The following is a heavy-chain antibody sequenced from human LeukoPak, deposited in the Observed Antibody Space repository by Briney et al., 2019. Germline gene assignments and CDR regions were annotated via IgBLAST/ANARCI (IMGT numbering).Heavy chain of an antibody. CDR2: IRNKANSYAT. J-gene: IGHJ6*03. CDR1: GFTFSGSA. Sequence: PGGSLRLSCAASGFTFSGSAMHWVRQASGKGLEWVGRIRNKANSYATACAASVKGRFTISRDDSKNTAYLQMNSLKTEDTAVYYCTRHVPVYYYMDVWGKGTTVTVSS. CDR3: TRHVPVYYYMDV. V-gene: IGHV3-73*01. D-gene: IGHD3-10*02.